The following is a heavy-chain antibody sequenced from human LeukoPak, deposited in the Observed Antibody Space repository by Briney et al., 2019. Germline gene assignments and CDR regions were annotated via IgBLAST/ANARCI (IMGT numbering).Heavy chain of an antibody. CDR1: GGSFSGYY. D-gene: IGHD6-13*01. Sequence: SETLSLTCAVHGGSFSGYYWSWIRQPPGKGLEWIGEINHSGSTNYNPSLKSRVTVSVDTSKNQFSLKLSSVTAADTAVYYCARVQSNKIIAAAEFDYWGQGTLVTVSS. CDR2: INHSGST. V-gene: IGHV4-34*01. J-gene: IGHJ4*02. CDR3: ARVQSNKIIAAAEFDY.